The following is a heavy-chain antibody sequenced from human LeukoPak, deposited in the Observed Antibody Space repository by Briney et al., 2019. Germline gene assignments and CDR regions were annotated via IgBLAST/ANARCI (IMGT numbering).Heavy chain of an antibody. J-gene: IGHJ4*02. CDR3: ARDVATTGTTRGNPLGY. CDR1: GFTFDDYG. CDR2: ISYDGSNK. Sequence: PGGSLRLSCAASGFTFDDYGMSWVRQAPGKGLEWVAVISYDGSNKYYADSVKGRFTISRDNSKNTLYLQMNSLRAEDTAVYYCARDVATTGTTRGNPLGYWGQGTLVTVSS. D-gene: IGHD1-1*01. V-gene: IGHV3-30*03.